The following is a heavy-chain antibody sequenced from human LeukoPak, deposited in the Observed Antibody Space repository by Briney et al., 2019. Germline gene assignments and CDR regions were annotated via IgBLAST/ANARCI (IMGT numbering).Heavy chain of an antibody. CDR2: ISSSRTTI. Sequence: TGGSLRLCCAAAGCTFSSYEMNWGRQAPGKGLEWVSYISSSRTTIYYADSVKGRFTISRDNAKTSLYLQMNSLRARDTAVYYCARDYSNCLDYWGQGALVTVSS. D-gene: IGHD4-11*01. CDR3: ARDYSNCLDY. J-gene: IGHJ4*02. V-gene: IGHV3-48*03. CDR1: GCTFSSYE.